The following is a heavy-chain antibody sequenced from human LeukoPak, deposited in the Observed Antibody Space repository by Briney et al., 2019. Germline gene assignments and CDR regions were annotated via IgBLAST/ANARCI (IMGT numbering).Heavy chain of an antibody. CDR1: GFTLSSYD. V-gene: IGHV3-48*01. CDR3: ARDQPNYGDYVRFDY. Sequence: GGSLRLSCVASGFTLSSYDMNWVRQAPGKGLEWISHISRSTGATYYADSVKGRFTISRDSAENSLYLQMNGLRAEDTAVYYCARDQPNYGDYVRFDYWGQGTLVTVSS. CDR2: ISRSTGAT. D-gene: IGHD4-17*01. J-gene: IGHJ4*02.